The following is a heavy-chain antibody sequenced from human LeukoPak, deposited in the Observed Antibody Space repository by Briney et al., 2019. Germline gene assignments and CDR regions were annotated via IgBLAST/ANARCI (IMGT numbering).Heavy chain of an antibody. CDR3: ARDRGYCSSTSCHYYYYGMDV. Sequence: SETLSLTCTVSGGSISSYYWSWIRQPAGKGLEWIGRIYTSGSTNYNPSLKSRVTMSVDTSKNQFSLKLSSVTAADTAVYYCARDRGYCSSTSCHYYYYGMDVWGQGTTVTVSS. J-gene: IGHJ6*02. CDR2: IYTSGST. CDR1: GGSISSYY. V-gene: IGHV4-4*07. D-gene: IGHD2-2*01.